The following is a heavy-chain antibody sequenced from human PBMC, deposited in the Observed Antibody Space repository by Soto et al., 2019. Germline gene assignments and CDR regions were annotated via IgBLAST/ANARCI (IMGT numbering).Heavy chain of an antibody. Sequence: GASVKVSCKASGYTFTRYGISWGRQAPGQGVEWVGWISAYNGNSNYAQKYHGRVTMTTDTSTNTAYMEMSSLRSDDTAVYYCARIADCSTTSCSFPSRFHIRGYYYYYGLDVWGQGTTVTVSS. CDR3: ARIADCSTTSCSFPSRFHIRGYYYYYGLDV. D-gene: IGHD2-2*01. CDR1: GYTFTRYG. CDR2: ISAYNGNS. J-gene: IGHJ6*02. V-gene: IGHV1-18*01.